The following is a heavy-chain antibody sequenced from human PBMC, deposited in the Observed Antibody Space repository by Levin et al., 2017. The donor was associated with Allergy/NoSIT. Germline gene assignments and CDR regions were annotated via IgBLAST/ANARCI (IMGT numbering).Heavy chain of an antibody. CDR1: GGSISSSSYY. CDR3: ARRAYSSGWRYFDY. CDR2: IYYSGST. J-gene: IGHJ4*02. Sequence: SETLSLTCTVSGGSISSSSYYWGWIRQPPGKGLEWIGRIYYSGSTYYNPSLKSRVTISVDTSKNQFSLKLSSVTAADTAVYYCARRAYSSGWRYFDYWGQGTLVTVSS. V-gene: IGHV4-39*01. D-gene: IGHD6-19*01.